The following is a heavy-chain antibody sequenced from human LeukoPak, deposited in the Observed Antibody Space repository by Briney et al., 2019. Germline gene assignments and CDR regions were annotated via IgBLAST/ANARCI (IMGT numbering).Heavy chain of an antibody. V-gene: IGHV5-51*01. CDR2: IYPGDSNT. CDR1: GYSFASFW. D-gene: IGHD1-26*01. J-gene: IGHJ4*02. CDR3: ARRASGSYSDY. Sequence: GESLKISCKGSGYSFASFWIGWVRRMPGKGLEWMGIIYPGDSNTKYSPSFQGQVTISADKSISTAYLQWSSLKASDTAMYYCARRASGSYSDYWGQGTLVTVSS.